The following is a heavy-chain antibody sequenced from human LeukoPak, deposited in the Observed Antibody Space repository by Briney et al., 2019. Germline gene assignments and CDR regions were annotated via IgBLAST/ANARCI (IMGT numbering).Heavy chain of an antibody. J-gene: IGHJ1*01. CDR3: AREVYCGGDCHTPAEYFQH. Sequence: SETLSLTCTVSGGSISSGSYYWSWIRQPAGKGLEWIVRIYTSGSTNYNPSLKSRVTISVDTSKNQFSLKLSSVTAADTAVYYCAREVYCGGDCHTPAEYFQHWGQGTLVTVSS. D-gene: IGHD2-21*01. V-gene: IGHV4-61*02. CDR2: IYTSGST. CDR1: GGSISSGSYY.